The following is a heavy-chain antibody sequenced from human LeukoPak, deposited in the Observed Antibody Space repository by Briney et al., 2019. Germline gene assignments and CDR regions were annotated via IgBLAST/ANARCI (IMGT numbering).Heavy chain of an antibody. J-gene: IGHJ6*02. CDR3: ARFSSYYDFWSGYPQPDSYGMDV. D-gene: IGHD3-3*01. CDR2: IYPGGSDT. CDR1: GYSFTSYW. Sequence: NAGESLKISCKGSGYSFTSYWIGWVRQMPGKGLEWMGIIYPGGSDTRYSPSFQGQVTISADKSISTAYLQWSSLKASDTAMYYCARFSSYYDFWSGYPQPDSYGMDVWGQGTTVTVSS. V-gene: IGHV5-51*01.